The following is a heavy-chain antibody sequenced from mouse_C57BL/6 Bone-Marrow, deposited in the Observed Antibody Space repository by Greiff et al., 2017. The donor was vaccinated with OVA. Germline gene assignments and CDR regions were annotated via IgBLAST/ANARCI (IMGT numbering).Heavy chain of an antibody. Sequence: QVQLQQSGAELVRPGASVTLSCKASGYTFTDYEMHWVKQTPVHGLEWIGAIDPETGGTAYNQKFKGKAILTADKSSSTAYMELRSLTSEDSAVDYCPICYGSTGFAYWGQGTLVTVSA. J-gene: IGHJ3*01. CDR3: PICYGSTGFAY. V-gene: IGHV1-15*01. D-gene: IGHD2-1*01. CDR1: GYTFTDYE. CDR2: IDPETGGT.